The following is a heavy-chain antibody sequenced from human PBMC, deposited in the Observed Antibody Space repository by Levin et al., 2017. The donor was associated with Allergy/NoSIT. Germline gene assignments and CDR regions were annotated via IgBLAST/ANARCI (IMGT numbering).Heavy chain of an antibody. CDR1: GGSFSGYY. CDR2: INHSGST. CDR3: ARGAQGDYYFDY. J-gene: IGHJ4*02. Sequence: SETLSLTCAVYGGSFSGYYWSWIRQPPGKGLEWIGEINHSGSTNYNPSLKSRVTISVDTSKNQFSLKLSSVTAADTAVYYCARGAQGDYYFDYWGQGTLVTVSS. V-gene: IGHV4-34*01. D-gene: IGHD2-21*02.